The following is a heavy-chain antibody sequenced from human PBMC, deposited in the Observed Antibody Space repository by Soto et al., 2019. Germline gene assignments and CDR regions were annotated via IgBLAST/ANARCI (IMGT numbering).Heavy chain of an antibody. D-gene: IGHD2-21*02. CDR1: GDTFTDYY. V-gene: IGHV1-46*01. Sequence: QVQLMQSGAEVKKPGASVKVSCKASGDTFTDYYIHWVRQAPGQGLEWMGTVNPIGGHTTYEKHFLGRVTRTRDTSTSTLYKELTSLTSDETAIYYCARGGPVVVVTAALDYWGQGTLVTVSS. J-gene: IGHJ4*02. CDR3: ARGGPVVVVTAALDY. CDR2: VNPIGGHT.